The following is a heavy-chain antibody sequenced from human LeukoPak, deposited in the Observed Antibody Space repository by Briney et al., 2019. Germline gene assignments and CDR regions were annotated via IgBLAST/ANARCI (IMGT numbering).Heavy chain of an antibody. CDR1: GFTFSSYA. V-gene: IGHV3-48*03. D-gene: IGHD3-10*02. J-gene: IGHJ6*04. CDR3: AELGITMIGGV. Sequence: GGSLRLSCATSGFTFSSYAMSWVRQAPGKGLEWVSYISSSGSTIYYADSVKGRFTISRDNAKNSLYLQMNSLRAEDTAVYYCAELGITMIGGVWGKGTTVTISS. CDR2: ISSSGSTI.